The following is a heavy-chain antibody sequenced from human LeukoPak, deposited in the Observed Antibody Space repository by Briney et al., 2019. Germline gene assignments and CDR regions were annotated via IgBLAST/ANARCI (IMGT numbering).Heavy chain of an antibody. V-gene: IGHV4-39*01. J-gene: IGHJ5*02. CDR1: GGSMSSYY. CDR2: IYYSGST. CDR3: ARRRGLLRYFDWLPQINWFDP. D-gene: IGHD3-9*01. Sequence: SETLSLTCSVSGGSMSSYYWNWIRQPPGKGLEWIGSIYYSGSTYYNPTLKSRVTISVDTSKNQFSLKLSPVTAADTAVYYCARRRGLLRYFDWLPQINWFDPWGQGTLVTVSS.